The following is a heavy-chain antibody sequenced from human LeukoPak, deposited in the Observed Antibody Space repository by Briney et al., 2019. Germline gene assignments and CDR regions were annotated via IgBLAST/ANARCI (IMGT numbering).Heavy chain of an antibody. CDR2: ISSSGSTI. Sequence: GGSLRLSCAASGFTFSSYEMNWVRQAPGKGLEWVSYISSSGSTIYYADSVKGRFTISRDNAKNSLYLQMNSLRAEDTAVYYCARGSRFGVVGRDAFDIWGQGTMVTVSS. D-gene: IGHD3-3*01. CDR1: GFTFSSYE. V-gene: IGHV3-48*03. J-gene: IGHJ3*02. CDR3: ARGSRFGVVGRDAFDI.